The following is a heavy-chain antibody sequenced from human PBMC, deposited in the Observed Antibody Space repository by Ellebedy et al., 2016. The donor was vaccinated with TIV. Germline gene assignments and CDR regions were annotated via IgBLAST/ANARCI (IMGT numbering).Heavy chain of an antibody. CDR2: IIPIFGTA. J-gene: IGHJ4*02. D-gene: IGHD1-20*01. CDR3: ASLTGNDY. CDR1: GYTFTGYL. Sequence: AASVKVSCKASGYTFTGYLVHWVRQAPGQGLEWMGGIIPIFGTANYAQKFQGRVTITADKTTSTAYMELSSLRSEDTAVYYCASLTGNDYWGQGTLVTVSS. V-gene: IGHV1-69*06.